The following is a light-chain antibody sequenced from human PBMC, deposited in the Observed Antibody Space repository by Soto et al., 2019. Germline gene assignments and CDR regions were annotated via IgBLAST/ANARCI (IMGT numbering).Light chain of an antibody. CDR2: DAS. Sequence: EIVLTQSPATLSLSPGERATLSCRASQSVSSYLAWYQQNPGQAPRLLIYDASNRATGIPARFSGSGSGTDFTLTISSLEPEDFAVYYCQQRSNWPPVLTFGPGTKVDIK. CDR3: QQRSNWPPVLT. J-gene: IGKJ3*01. V-gene: IGKV3-11*01. CDR1: QSVSSY.